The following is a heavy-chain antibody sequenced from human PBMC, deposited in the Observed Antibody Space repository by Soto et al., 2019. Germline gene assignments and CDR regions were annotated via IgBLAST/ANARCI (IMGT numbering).Heavy chain of an antibody. Sequence: QVQLQESGPGLVKPSQTLSLTCTVSGGSINSGDYYWSWIRQPPGKGLEWIGYIYYSGSTYHNPSLKSRINISVDTSKNQFSLKLSSVTAADTAVYYCATVPTYYYDRSGYANAFDMWGQGTMVTVSS. V-gene: IGHV4-30-4*01. D-gene: IGHD3-22*01. J-gene: IGHJ3*02. CDR2: IYYSGST. CDR3: ATVPTYYYDRSGYANAFDM. CDR1: GGSINSGDYY.